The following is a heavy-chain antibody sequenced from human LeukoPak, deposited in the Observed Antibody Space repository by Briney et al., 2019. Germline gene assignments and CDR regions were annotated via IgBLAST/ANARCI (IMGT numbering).Heavy chain of an antibody. Sequence: SQTLSLTCTVSGGSNSSGSYYWSWIRQPAGKGLEWIGRIYTSGSTNYNPSLKSRVTISVDTSKNQFSLKLSSVTAADTAVYYCARDEFGYDFWSGYPPYYYMDVWGKGTTVTVSS. D-gene: IGHD3-3*01. CDR3: ARDEFGYDFWSGYPPYYYMDV. J-gene: IGHJ6*03. CDR1: GGSNSSGSYY. V-gene: IGHV4-61*02. CDR2: IYTSGST.